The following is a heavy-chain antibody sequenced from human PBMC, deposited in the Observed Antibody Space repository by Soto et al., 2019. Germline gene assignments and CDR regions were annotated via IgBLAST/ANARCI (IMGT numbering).Heavy chain of an antibody. CDR2: IYYSGST. Sequence: ETLSLTCTVSGGSISSYYWSWIRQPPGKGLEWIGYIYYSGSTNYNPSLKSRVTISVDTSKNQFSLKLSSVTAADTAVYYCARGTVYWYFDLWGRGTLVTVSS. CDR3: ARGTVYWYFDL. D-gene: IGHD2-21*02. V-gene: IGHV4-59*01. J-gene: IGHJ2*01. CDR1: GGSISSYY.